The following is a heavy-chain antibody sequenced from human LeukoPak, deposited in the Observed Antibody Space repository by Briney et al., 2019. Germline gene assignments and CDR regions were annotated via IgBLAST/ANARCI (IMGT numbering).Heavy chain of an antibody. CDR2: IRYDGSKT. J-gene: IGHJ4*02. D-gene: IGHD1-26*01. CDR3: AKENSGSYFYFDY. V-gene: IGHV3-30*02. Sequence: GGSLRLSCTASGFTLSSHGMHWVRQAPGKGLEWVSFIRYDGSKTYYADSVKGRFTISRDNSGNTLYLQMNSLRAEDTAVFYCAKENSGSYFYFDYWGQGTLVTVSS. CDR1: GFTLSSHG.